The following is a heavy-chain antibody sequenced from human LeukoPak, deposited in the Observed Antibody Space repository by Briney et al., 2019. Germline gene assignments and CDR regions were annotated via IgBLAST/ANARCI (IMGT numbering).Heavy chain of an antibody. D-gene: IGHD6-13*01. V-gene: IGHV4-61*02. Sequence: PSETLSLTCTVSGGSISSGSYYWSWIRQPAGKGLEWIGRIYTRGSTNYNPSLKSRVTISVDTSKNQFSLKLSSVTAADTAVYYCAVHTGGAAAAAFDYWGQGTLVTISS. CDR1: GGSISSGSYY. CDR2: IYTRGST. CDR3: AVHTGGAAAAAFDY. J-gene: IGHJ4*02.